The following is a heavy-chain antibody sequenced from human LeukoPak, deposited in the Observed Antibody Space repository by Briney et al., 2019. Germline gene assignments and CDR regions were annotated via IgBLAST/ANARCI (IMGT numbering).Heavy chain of an antibody. CDR1: GDSVSSSSAA. J-gene: IGHJ4*02. V-gene: IGHV6-1*01. CDR3: ARDDVREGATLDY. Sequence: SQTLSLTCAISGDSVSSSSAAWNWIRQSPSRGLEWLGRTYYRSKWYNDYAVSVKSRITINPDTSKNQFSLQLNSVTPEDTAVYYCARDDVREGATLDYWGQGTLITVSS. CDR2: TYYRSKWYN. D-gene: IGHD1-26*01.